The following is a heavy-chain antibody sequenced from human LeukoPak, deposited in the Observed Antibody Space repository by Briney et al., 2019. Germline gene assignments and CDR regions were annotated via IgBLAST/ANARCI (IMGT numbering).Heavy chain of an antibody. CDR1: GYTFTDYY. D-gene: IGHD1-26*01. J-gene: IGHJ4*02. CDR2: INPNSGGT. Sequence: ASVKVSCKASGYTFTDYYMHWVRQAPGQGLEWMGWINPNSGGTNYAQKFQGRVTMTRDTSISTAYMELSRLRSDDTAVYYCARKSGSYFFYDYWGQGTLVTVSS. CDR3: ARKSGSYFFYDY. V-gene: IGHV1-2*02.